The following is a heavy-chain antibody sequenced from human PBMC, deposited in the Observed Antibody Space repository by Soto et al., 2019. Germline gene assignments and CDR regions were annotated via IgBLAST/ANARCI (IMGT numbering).Heavy chain of an antibody. J-gene: IGHJ4*02. CDR3: ARECIAAAGTCTIFDY. D-gene: IGHD6-13*01. V-gene: IGHV4-34*01. Sequence: SETLSLTCAVYGGSFSGYYWSWIRQPPGKGLEWIGEINHSGSTNYNPSLKSRVTISVDTSKNQFSLKLSSVTAADTAVYYCARECIAAAGTCTIFDYWGQGTLVTVSS. CDR2: INHSGST. CDR1: GGSFSGYY.